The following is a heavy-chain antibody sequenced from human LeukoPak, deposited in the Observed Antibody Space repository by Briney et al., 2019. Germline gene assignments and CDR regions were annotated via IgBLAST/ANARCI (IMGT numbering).Heavy chain of an antibody. D-gene: IGHD1-26*01. V-gene: IGHV4-59*02. CDR3: ARDRGSTGYYYLDS. CDR2: TYHTGST. CDR1: GGPVTEYY. J-gene: IGHJ4*02. Sequence: SETLSLTCSLSGGPVTEYYWSWIRQPPGKGLEWIGYTYHTGSTNYSPSLKSRVTMSVDASRNQFSLKLVSVTAADTAVYYCARDRGSTGYYYLDSWGQGILVTVSS.